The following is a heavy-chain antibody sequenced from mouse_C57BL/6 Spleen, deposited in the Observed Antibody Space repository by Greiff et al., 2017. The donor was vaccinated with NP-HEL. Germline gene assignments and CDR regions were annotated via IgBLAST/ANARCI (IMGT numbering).Heavy chain of an antibody. Sequence: QVQLQQPGAELVKPGASVKLSCKASGYTFTSYWMQWVKQRPGQGLEWIGEIDPSDSYTNYNQKFKGKATLTGEQSSSTAYMQLSSLTSEDSAVYYCARSRGYYGNYLYAMDYWGQGTSVTVSS. CDR2: IDPSDSYT. J-gene: IGHJ4*01. CDR1: GYTFTSYW. V-gene: IGHV1-50*01. CDR3: ARSRGYYGNYLYAMDY. D-gene: IGHD2-1*01.